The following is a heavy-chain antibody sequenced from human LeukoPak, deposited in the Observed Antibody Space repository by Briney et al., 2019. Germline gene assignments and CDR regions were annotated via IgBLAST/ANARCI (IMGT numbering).Heavy chain of an antibody. J-gene: IGHJ4*02. V-gene: IGHV4-34*01. D-gene: IGHD3-3*01. CDR2: INHSGST. CDR3: ARDSDFWSGYYYFDY. Sequence: PSETLSLTCAVYGGSFSGYYWSWIRQPPGKGLEWIGEINHSGSTNYNPSLKSRATISVDTSKNQFSLKLGSVTAADTAVYYCARDSDFWSGYYYFDYWGQGTLVTVSS. CDR1: GGSFSGYY.